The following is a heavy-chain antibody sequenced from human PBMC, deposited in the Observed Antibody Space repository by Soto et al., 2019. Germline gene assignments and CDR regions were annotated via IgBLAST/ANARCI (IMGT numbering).Heavy chain of an antibody. Sequence: GASVKVSCKASGYTFTSYGISWVRQAPGQRLEWMGWISAYNGNTNYAQKLQGRVTMTTDTSTSTAYMELRSLRSDDTAVYYCARGQTYYDFWSGYYTPYYYYYGMDVWGQGTTVTVSS. CDR1: GYTFTSYG. D-gene: IGHD3-3*01. V-gene: IGHV1-18*01. CDR2: ISAYNGNT. J-gene: IGHJ6*02. CDR3: ARGQTYYDFWSGYYTPYYYYYGMDV.